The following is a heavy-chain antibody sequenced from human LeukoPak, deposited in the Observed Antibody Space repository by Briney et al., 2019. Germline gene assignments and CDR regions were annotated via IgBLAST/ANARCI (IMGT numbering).Heavy chain of an antibody. CDR3: AKSPNWELNY. D-gene: IGHD1-26*01. V-gene: IGHV3-30*18. Sequence: GGSLRLSCGASGFTFSTHDMHWVRQAPGKGLEWVAVISYDGSNKYYADSVKGRFTISRDNSKNTLYLQMNSLRAEDTAVYYCAKSPNWELNYWGQGTLVTVSS. CDR2: ISYDGSNK. J-gene: IGHJ4*02. CDR1: GFTFSTHD.